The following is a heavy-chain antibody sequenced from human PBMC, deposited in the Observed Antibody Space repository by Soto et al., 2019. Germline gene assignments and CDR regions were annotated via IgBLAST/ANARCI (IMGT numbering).Heavy chain of an antibody. CDR2: INTDGSNT. CDR1: GLTFNRYW. Sequence: SLALPCAASGLTFNRYWMHWVRHAPGKGLVWVSHINTDGSNTNYADSVKGRFTISRDNAKSTLFLQMNSLRDEDTAVYYCAREFCSGGNCYTYYFDPWVQRIPATVS. CDR3: AREFCSGGNCYTYYFDP. D-gene: IGHD2-15*01. V-gene: IGHV3-74*01. J-gene: IGHJ5*02.